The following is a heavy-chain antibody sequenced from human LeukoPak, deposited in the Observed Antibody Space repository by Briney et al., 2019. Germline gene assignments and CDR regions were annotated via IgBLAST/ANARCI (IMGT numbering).Heavy chain of an antibody. CDR3: ARLGGGFFPARCDY. CDR1: GGSISGYY. CDR2: IHYGGTT. D-gene: IGHD3-10*01. Sequence: PSETLSLTCDVSGGSISGYYWSWIRQAPGKGLEWIGYIHYGGTTKYNSSLESRVSISVDTSKNHLSLTLSSVTAADTAVYYCARLGGGFFPARCDYWGQGILVIVPS. V-gene: IGHV4-59*08. J-gene: IGHJ4*02.